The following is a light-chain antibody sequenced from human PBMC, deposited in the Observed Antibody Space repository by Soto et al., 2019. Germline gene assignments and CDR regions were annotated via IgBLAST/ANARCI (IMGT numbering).Light chain of an antibody. CDR2: DAS. J-gene: IGKJ2*01. CDR1: QSIGSW. Sequence: DIQMTQSPSTLSASVGGRVIITCRASQSIGSWLAWYQQKPGKAPKFLIYDASSLESGVPSRFSGRGSGTEFTLTISSLQPDDFATYYCQQYSTYYTFGQGTKVDIK. V-gene: IGKV1-5*01. CDR3: QQYSTYYT.